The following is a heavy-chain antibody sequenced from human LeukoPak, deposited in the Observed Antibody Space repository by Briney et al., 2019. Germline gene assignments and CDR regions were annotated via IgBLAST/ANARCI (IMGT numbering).Heavy chain of an antibody. V-gene: IGHV3-23*01. J-gene: IGHJ3*02. CDR2: IFPSGGEI. Sequence: PGGSLRLSCAASGFTFSTFAMIWVRQPPGKGLEWVSSIFPSGGEIHYADSVRGRFTISRDNSKSTLYLQMNSLRAEDTAVYYCARDLKGQYQDAFDIWGQGTMVTVSS. D-gene: IGHD2-2*01. CDR1: GFTFSTFA. CDR3: ARDLKGQYQDAFDI.